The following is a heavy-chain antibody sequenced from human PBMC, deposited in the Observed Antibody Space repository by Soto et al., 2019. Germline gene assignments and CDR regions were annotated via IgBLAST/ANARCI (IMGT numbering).Heavy chain of an antibody. J-gene: IGHJ4*02. CDR3: AGSWIQLWLLDY. V-gene: IGHV1-69*06. Sequence: SVKVSCKASGGSFSSYAISWVRQAPGQGLEWMGGIIPIFGTANYAQKFQGRVTITADKSTSTAYMELSSLRSEDTAVYYCAGSWIQLWLLDYWGQGTLVTVSS. CDR2: IIPIFGTA. CDR1: GGSFSSYA. D-gene: IGHD5-18*01.